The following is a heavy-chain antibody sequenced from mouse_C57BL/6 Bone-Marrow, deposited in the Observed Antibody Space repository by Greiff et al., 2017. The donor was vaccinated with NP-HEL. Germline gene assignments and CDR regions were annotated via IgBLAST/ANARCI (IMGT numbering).Heavy chain of an antibody. D-gene: IGHD1-1*01. Sequence: QVQLQQPGAELVKPGASVKLSCKASGYTFTSYWMQWVKQRPGQGLEWIGEIDPSDSYTNYNQKFKGKATLTVDTSSRTAYMQLSSLTSEDSAVYYCARQPYYYGSSSDYWGQGTTLTVSS. CDR3: ARQPYYYGSSSDY. V-gene: IGHV1-50*01. CDR2: IDPSDSYT. J-gene: IGHJ2*01. CDR1: GYTFTSYW.